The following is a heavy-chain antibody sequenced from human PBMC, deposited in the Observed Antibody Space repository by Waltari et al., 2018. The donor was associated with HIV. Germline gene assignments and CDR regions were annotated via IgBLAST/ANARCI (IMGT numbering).Heavy chain of an antibody. CDR3: AKPQGGWELLGDFDM. D-gene: IGHD1-26*01. CDR1: GSGCCGNA. Sequence: DVQVVESGGGLGQPGGSLRGSCAAHGSGCCGNAMSWGRQGPGKGLEWVSVISGNGGTTSYADSVKGRFTISRDNSKNTLYLQMNSLRADDTAVYYCAKPQGGWELLGDFDMWGQGTMVAVSS. V-gene: IGHV3-23*04. J-gene: IGHJ3*02. CDR2: ISGNGGTT.